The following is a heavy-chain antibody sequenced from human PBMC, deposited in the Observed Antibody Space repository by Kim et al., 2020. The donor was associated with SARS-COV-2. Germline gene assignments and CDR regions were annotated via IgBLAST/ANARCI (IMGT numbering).Heavy chain of an antibody. D-gene: IGHD2-2*01. CDR3: ATTVVPAAMSNGY. V-gene: IGHV1-2*02. Sequence: ASVKVSCKASGYTFTGYYIHWVRQAPGQGLEWMGWINPNNGGTNYAQKFQGRVTMTRDTSISTAYMELSSLRSDDTAVFYCATTVVPAAMSNGYWGQGTLVTVSS. CDR1: GYTFTGYY. J-gene: IGHJ4*02. CDR2: INPNNGGT.